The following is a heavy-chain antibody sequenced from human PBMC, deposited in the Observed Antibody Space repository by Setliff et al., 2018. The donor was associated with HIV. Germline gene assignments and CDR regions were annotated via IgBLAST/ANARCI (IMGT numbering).Heavy chain of an antibody. J-gene: IGHJ6*02. D-gene: IGHD2-15*01. Sequence: SETLSLTCTVSGGSISSYYWSWIRQPAGKGLEWIGHIYYSGNTYYNPSLKSRVTISVDTSKNQFSLRLSSVTVADTAAYYCARDSVVPMASLYYYGMDVWGQGTTVTVSS. V-gene: IGHV4-59*06. CDR3: ARDSVVPMASLYYYGMDV. CDR1: GGSISSYY. CDR2: IYYSGNT.